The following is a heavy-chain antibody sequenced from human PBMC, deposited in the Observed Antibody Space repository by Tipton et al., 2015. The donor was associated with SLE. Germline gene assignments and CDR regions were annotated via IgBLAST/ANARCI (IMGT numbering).Heavy chain of an antibody. J-gene: IGHJ3*02. CDR3: ARGELLRDGFDI. CDR1: GAPIRSGNFY. V-gene: IGHV4-61*09. CDR2: IHIGGGT. D-gene: IGHD1-26*01. Sequence: TLSLTCTVSGAPIRSGNFYWSWIRQPAGTGLEWIGHIHIGGGTNYNPSLESRVSISVDTSNNQFSLNLNYVTAADTAVYYCARGELLRDGFDIWGQGTVVTVSS.